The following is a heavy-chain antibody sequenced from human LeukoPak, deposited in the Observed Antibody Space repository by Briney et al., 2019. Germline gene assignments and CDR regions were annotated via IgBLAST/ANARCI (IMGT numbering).Heavy chain of an antibody. CDR1: GYTFTGYY. CDR3: ARARMATGYSTDAFDI. J-gene: IGHJ3*02. D-gene: IGHD5-24*01. Sequence: ASVKVSCKASGYTFTGYYMHWVRQAPGQGLEWMGCINPNSGGTNYAQKFQGRVTMTRDTSISTAYMELSRLRSDDTAVYYCARARMATGYSTDAFDIWGQGTMVTVSS. V-gene: IGHV1-2*02. CDR2: INPNSGGT.